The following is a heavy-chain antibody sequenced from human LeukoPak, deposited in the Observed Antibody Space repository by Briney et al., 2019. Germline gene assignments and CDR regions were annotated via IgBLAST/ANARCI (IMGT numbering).Heavy chain of an antibody. Sequence: GGSLRLSCAASGFTFSSYSMNWVRQAPGKGLEWVSSISSSSSYIYYADSVKGRFTISRDNAKNPLYLQMNSLRAEDTAVYYCARALRGDYYDSSGIFGNWGQGTLVTVSS. CDR1: GFTFSSYS. V-gene: IGHV3-21*01. CDR3: ARALRGDYYDSSGIFGN. D-gene: IGHD3-22*01. CDR2: ISSSSSYI. J-gene: IGHJ4*02.